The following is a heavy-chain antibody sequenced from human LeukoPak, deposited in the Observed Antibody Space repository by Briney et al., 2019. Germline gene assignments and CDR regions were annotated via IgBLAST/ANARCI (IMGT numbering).Heavy chain of an antibody. CDR2: ISAYNGNT. Sequence: ASVKVSCKTSGFTFTNYGISWVRQAPGQGLERMGWISAYNGNTNYAQTLQGRVTMTTDTSTSTAYMELRSLRSDDTAVYYCARQSDVRTRRGDDAFDIWGQGTMVTVSS. CDR1: GFTFTNYG. V-gene: IGHV1-18*01. D-gene: IGHD3-10*01. J-gene: IGHJ3*02. CDR3: ARQSDVRTRRGDDAFDI.